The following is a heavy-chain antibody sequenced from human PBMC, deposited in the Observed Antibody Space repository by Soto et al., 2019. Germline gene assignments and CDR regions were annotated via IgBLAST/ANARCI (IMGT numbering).Heavy chain of an antibody. D-gene: IGHD6-13*01. CDR2: IWYDGSKK. CDR1: GFTFSSYG. CDR3: AREITAAGISADF. J-gene: IGHJ6*02. Sequence: QVQLVESGGGVVQPGRSLRLSCAASGFTFSSYGMHWVRQAPGKGLEWVAFIWYDGSKKYYADSVKGRFTISRDDSKNTLYLHMNSLRGEDTAVYYCAREITAAGISADFWGQGTTVTVSS. V-gene: IGHV3-33*01.